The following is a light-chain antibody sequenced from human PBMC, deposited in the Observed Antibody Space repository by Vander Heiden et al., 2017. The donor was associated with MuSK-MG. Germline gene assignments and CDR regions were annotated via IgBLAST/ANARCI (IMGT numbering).Light chain of an antibody. CDR2: AAS. Sequence: DIQMTQSPSSMSASVGDRVTITYRASPSISSYLNWYQQKQGKAPKLLIYAASSLQSGVPSSFSGSGCGTDVTLTSSSRQPEDFAAYYCQQSYCNLRQTFGQGTKLEIK. CDR3: QQSYCNLRQT. V-gene: IGKV1-39*01. J-gene: IGKJ1*01. CDR1: PSISSY.